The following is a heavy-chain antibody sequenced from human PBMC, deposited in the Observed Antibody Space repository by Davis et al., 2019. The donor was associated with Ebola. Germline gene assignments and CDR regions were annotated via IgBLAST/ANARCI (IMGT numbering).Heavy chain of an antibody. Sequence: GSLRLSCAVYGESFSGYYWSWIRQPPGKGLEWIGEINHSGSTNYNPSLKSRVTISVDTSKNQFSLKLSSVTAADTAVYYCARLTMMIATYWGQGTLVTVSS. D-gene: IGHD2-21*01. V-gene: IGHV4-34*01. J-gene: IGHJ4*02. CDR2: INHSGST. CDR3: ARLTMMIATY. CDR1: GESFSGYY.